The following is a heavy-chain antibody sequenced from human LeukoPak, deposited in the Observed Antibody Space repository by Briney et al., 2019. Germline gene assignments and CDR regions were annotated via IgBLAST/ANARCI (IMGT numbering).Heavy chain of an antibody. D-gene: IGHD3-22*01. CDR3: AKAKYCYDGSGYWIFDN. V-gene: IGHV3-23*01. J-gene: IGHJ4*02. Sequence: GGSLRVSCAASGFTLSNYARSWVRQAPGKGLEWVSAITGGGDIYYADSVKGRFTISRDNSKNTLSLQMNSLRAEDTAVYYCAKAKYCYDGSGYWIFDNWGQGALAGVSS. CDR1: GFTLSNYA. CDR2: ITGGGDI.